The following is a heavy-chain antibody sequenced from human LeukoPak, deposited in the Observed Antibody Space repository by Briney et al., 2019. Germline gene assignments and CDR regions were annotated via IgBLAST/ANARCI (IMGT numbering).Heavy chain of an antibody. CDR1: GFTFSSYE. Sequence: GGPLRLSCAASGFTFSSYEMNWVRQAPGKGLEWVSYISSGGSTIYYADSVKGRFTISRDNAKNSLYLQMNSLRAEDTAVYYCARSSLGYTAAGTPYYFDYWGQGTLVTVSS. V-gene: IGHV3-48*03. D-gene: IGHD6-13*01. CDR3: ARSSLGYTAAGTPYYFDY. J-gene: IGHJ4*02. CDR2: ISSGGSTI.